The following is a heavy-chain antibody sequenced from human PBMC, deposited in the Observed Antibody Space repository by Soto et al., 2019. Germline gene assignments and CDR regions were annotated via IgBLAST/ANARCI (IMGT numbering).Heavy chain of an antibody. V-gene: IGHV1-69*02. CDR2: IIPILGIA. CDR3: ARAREYDFWSGYQHFDY. Sequence: ASVKVSCKASGGTFSSYTISWVRQAPGQGLEWMGRIIPILGIANYAQKFQGRVTITADKSTSTAYMELSSLRSEDTAVYYCARAREYDFWSGYQHFDYWGQGTLVTVSS. CDR1: GGTFSSYT. D-gene: IGHD3-3*01. J-gene: IGHJ4*02.